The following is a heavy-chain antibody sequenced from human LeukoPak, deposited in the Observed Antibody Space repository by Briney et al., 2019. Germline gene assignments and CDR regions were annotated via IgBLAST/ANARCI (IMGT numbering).Heavy chain of an antibody. V-gene: IGHV4-34*01. CDR2: INHSGST. J-gene: IGHJ4*02. CDR1: GGSFSGYY. CDR3: ARHLRGSSNFDY. D-gene: IGHD6-6*01. Sequence: PSETLSLTCAVYGGSFSGYYWSWIRQPPGKGLEWIGEINHSGSTNYNPSLKSRVTISVDTSKNQFSLKLSSVTAADTAVYYCARHLRGSSNFDYWGQGTLVTVSS.